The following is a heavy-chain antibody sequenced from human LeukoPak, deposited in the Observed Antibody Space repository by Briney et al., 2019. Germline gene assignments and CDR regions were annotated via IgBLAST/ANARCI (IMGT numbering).Heavy chain of an antibody. D-gene: IGHD3-9*01. Sequence: SETLSLTCTVSGGSISSGDYYWSWIRQPPGKGLEWIGYIYYSGSTYYNPSLKSRVTISVDTSKNQFSLKLSSVTAADTAVYYCARVCHYDILTGQYYYYGMDVRGKGTTVTVSS. J-gene: IGHJ6*04. CDR1: GGSISSGDYY. V-gene: IGHV4-30-4*01. CDR3: ARVCHYDILTGQYYYYGMDV. CDR2: IYYSGST.